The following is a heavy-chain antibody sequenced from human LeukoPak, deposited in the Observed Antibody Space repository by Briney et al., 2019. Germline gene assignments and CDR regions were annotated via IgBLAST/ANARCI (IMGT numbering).Heavy chain of an antibody. D-gene: IGHD6-19*01. Sequence: SETLSLTCAVSGGSTSSSNWWSWVRQPPGKGLEWIGEIYHSGSTNYNPSLKSRVTISVDKSKNQFSLKLSSVTAADTAVYYCARDAVSSGWYSGYFQHWGQGTLVTVSS. V-gene: IGHV4-4*02. CDR2: IYHSGST. CDR3: ARDAVSSGWYSGYFQH. CDR1: GGSTSSSNW. J-gene: IGHJ1*01.